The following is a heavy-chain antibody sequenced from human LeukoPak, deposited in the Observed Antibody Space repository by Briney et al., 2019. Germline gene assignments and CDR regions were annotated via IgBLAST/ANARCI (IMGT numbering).Heavy chain of an antibody. V-gene: IGHV1-46*01. CDR1: GYTFTSYY. CDR2: INPSGGST. Sequence: GASVKVSCKASGYTFTSYYMHWVRQAPGQGLEWIGIINPSGGSTSYAQKFQGRVTMTRGTSTSTVYMELSSLRSEDTAVYYCARDLTRDSSGYYYDWFDPWGQGTLVTVSS. CDR3: ARDLTRDSSGYYYDWFDP. D-gene: IGHD3-22*01. J-gene: IGHJ5*02.